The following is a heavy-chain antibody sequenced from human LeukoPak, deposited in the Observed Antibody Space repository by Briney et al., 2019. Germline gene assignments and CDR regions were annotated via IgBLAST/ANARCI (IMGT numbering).Heavy chain of an antibody. CDR2: IYYSGST. CDR3: ARLSSIAARGPFDY. D-gene: IGHD6-6*01. Sequence: PSETLSLTCTVSGGSISSSSYYWGWIRQPPGKGLEWIGSIYYSGSTYYNPSLKSRVTISVDTSKNQFSLKLSSVTAADTAVYYGARLSSIAARGPFDYWGQGTLVTVSS. CDR1: GGSISSSSYY. J-gene: IGHJ4*02. V-gene: IGHV4-39*01.